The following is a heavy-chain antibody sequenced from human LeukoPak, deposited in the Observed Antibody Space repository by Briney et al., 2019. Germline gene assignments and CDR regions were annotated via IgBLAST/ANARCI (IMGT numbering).Heavy chain of an antibody. CDR2: ISRSATTI. V-gene: IGHV3-11*04. Sequence: PGGSLRLSCAASGFTVSSNYMSWVRQAPGKGLEWVSSISRSATTIYYADSVKGRFTIPRDNAKNSLYLQMNSLRAEDTAVYFCARVGALSSSWLLYWGQGTLVTVSS. CDR1: GFTVSSNY. D-gene: IGHD6-13*01. CDR3: ARVGALSSSWLLY. J-gene: IGHJ4*02.